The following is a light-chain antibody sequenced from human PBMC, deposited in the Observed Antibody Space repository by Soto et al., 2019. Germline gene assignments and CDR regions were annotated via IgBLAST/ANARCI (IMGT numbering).Light chain of an antibody. CDR2: KAS. J-gene: IGKJ1*01. Sequence: DIQMTHSPSTLSGFVGARVTIPCGACQTISSCWAWYQQKPGKAPKLLIFKASTLTSGVPSRFSGSGSGTEFTLTISSLQPDDFATYYCQHYNSYSEAFGQETKVDIK. CDR3: QHYNSYSEA. CDR1: QTISSC. V-gene: IGKV1-5*03.